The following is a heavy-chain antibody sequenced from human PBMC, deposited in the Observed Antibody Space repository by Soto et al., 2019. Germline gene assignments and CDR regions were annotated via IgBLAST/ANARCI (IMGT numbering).Heavy chain of an antibody. CDR1: GYSFTGYW. D-gene: IGHD6-13*01. V-gene: IGHV5-51*01. CDR3: VVQQKLPCVNY. J-gene: IGHJ4*02. CDR2: TYPGDSDT. Sequence: GESLKISCTGSGYSFTGYWIGWVRQMPGKGLEWMGITYPGDSDTRYSPSFQGRVTISADKSINTAYRHWSSLKASDNAMYYCVVQQKLPCVNYWGQGTLVTVSS.